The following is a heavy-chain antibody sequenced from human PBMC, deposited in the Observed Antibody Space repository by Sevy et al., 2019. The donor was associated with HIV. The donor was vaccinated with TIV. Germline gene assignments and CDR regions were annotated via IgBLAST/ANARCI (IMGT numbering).Heavy chain of an antibody. J-gene: IGHJ3*02. Sequence: ASVKVSCKTTGYIFSDYNMHWVRQAPGQGLERMALINPNSGVTIYAQKFRGRVSLTRDTSMSTAYMELSALTSDDTAVYYCVREDNNAPRTLLSFDIWGQGTMVTVSS. CDR1: GYIFSDYN. D-gene: IGHD1-20*01. V-gene: IGHV1-2*06. CDR3: VREDNNAPRTLLSFDI. CDR2: INPNSGVT.